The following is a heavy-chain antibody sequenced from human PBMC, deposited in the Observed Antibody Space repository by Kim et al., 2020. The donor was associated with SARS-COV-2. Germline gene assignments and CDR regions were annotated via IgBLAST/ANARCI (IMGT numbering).Heavy chain of an antibody. CDR3: ARGSGWAFDY. V-gene: IGHV1-3*04. CDR2: ISIGNDNT. Sequence: ASVKVSCKASGYTFINYVMHWVRQAPGQRPEWMGLISIGNDNTKFSQKFQGRVTITRDTSASTAYMELTSLISEDTAIYYCARGSGWAFDYWGQGTLVTV. CDR1: GYTFINYV. J-gene: IGHJ4*02. D-gene: IGHD6-19*01.